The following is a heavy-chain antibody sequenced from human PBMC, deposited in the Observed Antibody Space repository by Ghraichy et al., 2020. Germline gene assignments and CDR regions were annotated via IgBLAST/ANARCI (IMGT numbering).Heavy chain of an antibody. CDR2: INHSGST. V-gene: IGHV4-34*01. D-gene: IGHD2-2*03. J-gene: IGHJ4*02. CDR1: GGSFSGYY. Sequence: SETLSLTCAVYGGSFSGYYWSWIRQPPGKGLEWIGEINHSGSTNYNPSLKSRVTISVDTSKNQFSLKLSSVTAADTAVYYCARAGYCSSTSCYSSYFDYWGQGTLVTVSS. CDR3: ARAGYCSSTSCYSSYFDY.